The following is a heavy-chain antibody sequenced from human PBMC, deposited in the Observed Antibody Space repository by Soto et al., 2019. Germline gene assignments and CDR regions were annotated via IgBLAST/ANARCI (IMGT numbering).Heavy chain of an antibody. CDR2: IYPGDSDT. CDR3: ARHITGTTWRDYYDYYGMDV. CDR1: GYSFTSYW. V-gene: IGHV5-51*01. D-gene: IGHD1-7*01. Sequence: GESLKISCKGSGYSFTSYWIGWVRQMPGKGLEWMGIIYPGDSDTRYSPSFQGQVTISADKSISTAYLHWSSLKASDTAMYYFARHITGTTWRDYYDYYGMDVWGQGTTVTVSS. J-gene: IGHJ6*02.